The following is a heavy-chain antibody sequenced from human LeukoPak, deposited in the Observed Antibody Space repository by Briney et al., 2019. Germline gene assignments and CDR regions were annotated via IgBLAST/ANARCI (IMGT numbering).Heavy chain of an antibody. V-gene: IGHV3-23*01. CDR2: ISGSGGST. Sequence: GGSLRLSCAASGFTFSSYAMSWVRQAPGKGLEWVSAISGSGGSTYYADSVKGRFTFSRDNSKNTLYLQMNSLRVEDTAVYYCVKDRMGGEFDYWGQGTLVTVSS. D-gene: IGHD3-16*01. CDR3: VKDRMGGEFDY. CDR1: GFTFSSYA. J-gene: IGHJ4*02.